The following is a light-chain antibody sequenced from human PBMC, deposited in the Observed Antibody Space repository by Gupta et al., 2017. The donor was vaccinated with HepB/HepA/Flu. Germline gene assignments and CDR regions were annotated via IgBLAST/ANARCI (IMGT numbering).Light chain of an antibody. CDR1: NIGSKS. CDR3: QVWDSSSDHHYV. Sequence: SSVLTQPPSVSVAPGKTARITCGGNNIGSKSVHWYQQKPGQAPVLIIYYDSDRPSGIPERLSGSNSGNTATLTISRVEAGDEADYYCQVWDSSSDHHYVFGTGTKVTVL. J-gene: IGLJ1*01. CDR2: YDS. V-gene: IGLV3-21*04.